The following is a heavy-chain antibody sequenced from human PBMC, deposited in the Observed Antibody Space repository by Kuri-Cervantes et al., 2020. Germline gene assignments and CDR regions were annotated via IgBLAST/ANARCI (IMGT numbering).Heavy chain of an antibody. J-gene: IGHJ6*02. CDR1: GFTFSSYA. D-gene: IGHD3-3*01. V-gene: IGHV3-23*01. CDR2: INGRGLIT. CDR3: ARAPLYYDFWSGYSAGYYGMDV. Sequence: GGSLRLSCVASGFTFSSYAMGWVRQAPGKGLEWVSVINGRGLITYYADSVKGRLTISRDNSKNTRYLQMNSLRAEDTAVYYCARAPLYYDFWSGYSAGYYGMDVWGQGTTVTVSS.